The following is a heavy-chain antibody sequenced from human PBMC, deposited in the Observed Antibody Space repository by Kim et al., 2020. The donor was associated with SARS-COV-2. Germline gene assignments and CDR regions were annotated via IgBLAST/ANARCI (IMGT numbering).Heavy chain of an antibody. CDR1: GFTFSDSA. CDR2: IRSKTNNYAT. J-gene: IGHJ4*02. D-gene: IGHD3-22*01. CDR3: ARPAPRRDYYDSRGDSPDDY. V-gene: IGHV3-73*01. Sequence: GGSLRLSCAASGFTFSDSAMHWVRQASGKGLEWIGRIRSKTNNYATAYAESVKGRFTISRDDSKDTAYLQMTSLKTEDTARYYCARPAPRRDYYDSRGDSPDDYWGQGTLVTVSS.